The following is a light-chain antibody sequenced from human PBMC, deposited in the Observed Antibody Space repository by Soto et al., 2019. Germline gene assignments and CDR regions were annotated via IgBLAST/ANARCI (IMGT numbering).Light chain of an antibody. CDR1: QSIRSW. V-gene: IGKV1-5*03. J-gene: IGKJ1*01. Sequence: IHMTHSPSTLSSSVLYRVTIACLASQSIRSWLAWYQQKPGKAPKLLIYKASILEGGVPSRFSGSGSGTEFTLTISNLQPDDFASYCCQQYNTYPWTFGQGTKVDIK. CDR2: KAS. CDR3: QQYNTYPWT.